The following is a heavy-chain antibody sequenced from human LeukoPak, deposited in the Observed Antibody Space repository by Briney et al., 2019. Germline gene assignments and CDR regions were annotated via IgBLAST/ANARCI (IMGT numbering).Heavy chain of an antibody. D-gene: IGHD3-10*01. CDR3: ARDVLLWFGEFNSNWFDP. J-gene: IGHJ5*02. V-gene: IGHV4-59*12. CDR2: ISYSGST. CDR1: GGSIRNSD. Sequence: SETLSLTCAVSGGSIRNSDWSWIRQPPGKGLEWIGYISYSGSTNYNPSLKSRVTISVDTSKNQFSLKLSSATAADTAVYYCARDVLLWFGEFNSNWFDPWGQGTLVTVSS.